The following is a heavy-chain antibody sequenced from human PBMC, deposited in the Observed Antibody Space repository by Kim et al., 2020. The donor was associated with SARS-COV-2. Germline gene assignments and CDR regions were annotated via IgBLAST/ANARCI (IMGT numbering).Heavy chain of an antibody. V-gene: IGHV3-21*01. Sequence: GGSLRLSCDASGFTFSIYSMTWVRQAPGKGLEWVSTITYRSSFIHYRESVKGRFTVSRDDARGAVYLQLNSVRADDTAVYYCVKGQDCTYFSCQYYLHNFRLDVWGRGTTVTVTS. J-gene: IGHJ6*02. CDR1: GFTFSIYS. D-gene: IGHD2-15*01. CDR3: VKGQDCTYFSCQYYLHNFRLDV. CDR2: ITYRSSFI.